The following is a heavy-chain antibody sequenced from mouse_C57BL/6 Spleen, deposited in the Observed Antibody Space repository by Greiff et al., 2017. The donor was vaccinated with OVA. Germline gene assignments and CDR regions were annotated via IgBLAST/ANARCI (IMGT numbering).Heavy chain of an antibody. J-gene: IGHJ1*03. V-gene: IGHV1-55*01. CDR2: IYPGSGST. Sequence: QVQLQQPGAELVKPGASVKMSCKASGYTFTSYWITWVKQRPGQGLEWIGDIYPGSGSTKYNETFKSKATLTVDTSSSTAYMQLSSLTSEDSAVYVCARGENDGYYWYFDVWGTGTTVTVSS. D-gene: IGHD2-3*01. CDR3: ARGENDGYYWYFDV. CDR1: GYTFTSYW.